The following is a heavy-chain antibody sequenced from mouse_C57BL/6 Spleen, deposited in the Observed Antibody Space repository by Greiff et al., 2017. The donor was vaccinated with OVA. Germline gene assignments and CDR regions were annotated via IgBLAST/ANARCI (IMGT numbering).Heavy chain of an antibody. D-gene: IGHD1-1*01. CDR3: ARGVTTVVAPGY. J-gene: IGHJ2*01. CDR1: GFYINDYY. CDR2: IDPEDGES. V-gene: IGHV14-2*01. Sequence: VQLQQSGAELVKPGASVKLSCTASGFYINDYYMHWVKQRTAHVLEWIGRIDPEDGESKYAPKFKGKATLTADTSSNTAYLQLSSLTSEDTAVYYCARGVTTVVAPGYWGKGTTLTVSS.